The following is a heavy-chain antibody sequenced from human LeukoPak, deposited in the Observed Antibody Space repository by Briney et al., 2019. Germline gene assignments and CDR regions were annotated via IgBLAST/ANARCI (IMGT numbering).Heavy chain of an antibody. Sequence: PGGSLRLSCAASGFIFSSYSMNWVRQAPGKGLEWVSSISSSSSYIYYADSVKGRFTISRDNAKNSLYLQMNSLRAEDTAGYYCAREMANCSRNSCYDAFDIWGQGTMVTVSS. CDR2: ISSSSSYI. D-gene: IGHD2-2*01. CDR1: GFIFSSYS. J-gene: IGHJ3*02. V-gene: IGHV3-21*01. CDR3: AREMANCSRNSCYDAFDI.